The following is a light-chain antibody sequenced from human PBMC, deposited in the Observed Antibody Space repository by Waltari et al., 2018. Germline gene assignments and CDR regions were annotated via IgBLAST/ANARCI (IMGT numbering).Light chain of an antibody. Sequence: QSVLTQPPSASGTPGQRVTISCSGSSSNIGSNTVNWYQQLPGTAPKLLIYSNHQRPSGVPDRVSGSKSGTSASLAISGLQSEDEADYYCAAWDDSLNGHWVFGGGTKLTVL. CDR3: AAWDDSLNGHWV. CDR2: SNH. CDR1: SSNIGSNT. J-gene: IGLJ3*02. V-gene: IGLV1-44*01.